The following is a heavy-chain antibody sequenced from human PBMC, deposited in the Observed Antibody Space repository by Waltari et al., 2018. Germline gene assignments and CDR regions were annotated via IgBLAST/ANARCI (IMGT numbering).Heavy chain of an antibody. D-gene: IGHD2-2*01. CDR3: ARPVVPAAMGFFNWFDP. CDR1: GGSISSSSYS. CDR2: IYYSGST. J-gene: IGHJ5*02. V-gene: IGHV4-39*06. Sequence: RLQLQESGPGLVKPSETLSLTCTVSGGSISSSSYSWGWIRPPPGKGLEWIGSIYYSGSTYYNPSLKSRVTISVDTSKTQFSLKLSSVTAADTAVYYCARPVVPAAMGFFNWFDPWGQGTLVTVSS.